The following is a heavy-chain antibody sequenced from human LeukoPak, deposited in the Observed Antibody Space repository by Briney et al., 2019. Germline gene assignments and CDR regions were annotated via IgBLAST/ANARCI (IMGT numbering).Heavy chain of an antibody. CDR2: ISYDGSNK. J-gene: IGHJ4*02. V-gene: IGHV3-30*03. D-gene: IGHD4-11*01. CDR3: ARVRPGSNYVDFDY. CDR1: GFTFSIYG. Sequence: GGSLRLSCAASGFTFSIYGMHWVRQAPGKGLEWVAVISYDGSNKYYAGSVRGRFTISRDNSKSTLYLQMNSLRAEDTAVYYCARVRPGSNYVDFDYWGQGTLVTVSS.